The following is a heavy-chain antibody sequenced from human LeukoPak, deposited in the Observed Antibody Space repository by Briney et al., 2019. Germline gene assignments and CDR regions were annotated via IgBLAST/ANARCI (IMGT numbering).Heavy chain of an antibody. CDR3: VSFYETY. V-gene: IGHV3-74*01. CDR2: INSDGSWT. Sequence: GGSLRLSCAASGHYWLHWVRQAPGKGLVWVSHINSDGSWTSYADSVKGRFTISKDNAKNTVYLQMNNLRAEDTAVYYYVSFYETYWGRGPRVTVSS. CDR1: GHYW. D-gene: IGHD2-2*01. J-gene: IGHJ4*02.